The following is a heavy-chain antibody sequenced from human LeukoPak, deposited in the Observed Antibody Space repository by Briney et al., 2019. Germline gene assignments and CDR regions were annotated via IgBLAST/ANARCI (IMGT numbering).Heavy chain of an antibody. V-gene: IGHV4-39*07. Sequence: SETLSLTCIVSGGSISSTTYYWGWIRQPPGKRLEWIGSIYYSGNTYYNPSLKSRVTISVDTSKNQFSLKLSSVTAADTAVYYCARVSYYDFWSGYPDCGMDVWGQGTTVTVSS. J-gene: IGHJ6*02. CDR1: GGSISSTTYY. CDR2: IYYSGNT. D-gene: IGHD3-3*01. CDR3: ARVSYYDFWSGYPDCGMDV.